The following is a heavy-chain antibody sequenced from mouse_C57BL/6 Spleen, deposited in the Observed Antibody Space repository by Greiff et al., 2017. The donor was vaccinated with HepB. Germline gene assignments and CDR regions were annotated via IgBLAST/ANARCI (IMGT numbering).Heavy chain of an antibody. CDR3: ASGGFIGFDY. V-gene: IGHV1-80*01. CDR1: GYAFSSYW. J-gene: IGHJ2*01. D-gene: IGHD1-1*01. Sequence: QVHVKQSGAELVKPGASVKISCKASGYAFSSYWMNWVKQRPGKGLEWIGQIYPGDGDTNYNGKFKGKATLTADKSSSTAYMQLSSLTSEDSAVYFCASGGFIGFDYWGQGTTLTVSS. CDR2: IYPGDGDT.